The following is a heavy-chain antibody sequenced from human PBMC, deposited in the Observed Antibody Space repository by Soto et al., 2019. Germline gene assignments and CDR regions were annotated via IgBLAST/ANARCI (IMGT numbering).Heavy chain of an antibody. J-gene: IGHJ6*02. V-gene: IGHV4-59*01. CDR2: IYYSGST. CDR1: GGSISSYY. Sequence: SETLSLTCTVSGGSISSYYWSWIRQPPGKGLEWIGYIYYSGSTNYNPSLKSRVTISVDTSKNQFSLKLSSVTAADTAVYYCASSTGDRRYYYYYYGMDVWGQGTTVTVS. D-gene: IGHD7-27*01. CDR3: ASSTGDRRYYYYYYGMDV.